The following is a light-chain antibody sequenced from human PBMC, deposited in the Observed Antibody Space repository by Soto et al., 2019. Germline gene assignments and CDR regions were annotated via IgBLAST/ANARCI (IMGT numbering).Light chain of an antibody. CDR2: AAS. V-gene: IGKV1-39*01. Sequence: DIQMTQSPSSLSAFVGDRVTITCRTSESINTYLNWYQQKPGKAPKVLIYAASSLQTGVPSRFSGDGSGTYFTLTISSLQPEDFATYYCQQSYSTPLTFGGGTKVDIK. CDR3: QQSYSTPLT. J-gene: IGKJ4*01. CDR1: ESINTY.